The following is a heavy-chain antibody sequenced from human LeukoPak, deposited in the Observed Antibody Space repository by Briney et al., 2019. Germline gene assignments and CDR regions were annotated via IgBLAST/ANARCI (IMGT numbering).Heavy chain of an antibody. CDR2: IKQDGSEK. Sequence: GGSLRLSCAASGFTFSSYWMSWVRQAPGKGLEWVANIKQDGSEKYYVDSVKGRFTISRDNAKNSLYLQMNSLRAEDTAVYYCAREKPTYYYGSGSYYPDYWGQGTLVTVSS. CDR1: GFTFSSYW. CDR3: AREKPTYYYGSGSYYPDY. D-gene: IGHD3-10*01. J-gene: IGHJ4*02. V-gene: IGHV3-7*01.